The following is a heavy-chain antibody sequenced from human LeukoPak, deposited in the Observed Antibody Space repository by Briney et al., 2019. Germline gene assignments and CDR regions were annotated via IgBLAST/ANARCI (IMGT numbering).Heavy chain of an antibody. CDR1: GNRFTSYW. V-gene: IGHV5-51*01. CDR3: ARRGNGGFEYFDD. CDR2: IYPGDSDT. D-gene: IGHD5-12*01. Sequence: KRGESLKISCKDFGNRFTSYWIGWVRQMPGKGLEWMGIIYPGDSDTRYSPSFQGQVTFSVDKSISTAYLQWSSLKASDTAMYYCARRGNGGFEYFDDWGQGTLVTVSS. J-gene: IGHJ4*02.